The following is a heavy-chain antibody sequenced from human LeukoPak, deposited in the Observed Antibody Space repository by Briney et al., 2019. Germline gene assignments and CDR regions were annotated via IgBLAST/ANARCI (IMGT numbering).Heavy chain of an antibody. J-gene: IGHJ4*02. CDR1: GYTFTSYG. CDR3: ARDLDGSPGIAVAGTPLFDY. D-gene: IGHD6-19*01. Sequence: ASVKVSCKASGYTFTSYGISWVRQAPGQGLEWMGWISAYNGNTNYAQKLQGRVTMTTDTSTSTAYMELRSLRSDDTAVYYCARDLDGSPGIAVAGTPLFDYWGQGTLVTVSS. V-gene: IGHV1-18*01. CDR2: ISAYNGNT.